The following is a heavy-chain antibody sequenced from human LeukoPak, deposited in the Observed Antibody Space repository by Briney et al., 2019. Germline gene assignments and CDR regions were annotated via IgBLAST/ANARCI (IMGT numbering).Heavy chain of an antibody. Sequence: ASVTDSCKASGYTFTRYYMHWVRQAPGQGLEWMGIINPSGGSTTYAQKFQGRVTMTRDTSTSTVYMELSSLRSEDTAVYYCAREMLRGGVWAFDIWGQGTMVTVSS. V-gene: IGHV1-46*01. J-gene: IGHJ3*02. CDR1: GYTFTRYY. D-gene: IGHD3-10*01. CDR3: AREMLRGGVWAFDI. CDR2: INPSGGST.